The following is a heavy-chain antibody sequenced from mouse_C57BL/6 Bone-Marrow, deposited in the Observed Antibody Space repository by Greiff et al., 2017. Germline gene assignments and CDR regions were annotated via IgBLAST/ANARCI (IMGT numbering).Heavy chain of an antibody. J-gene: IGHJ4*01. CDR2: IHPNSGST. CDR3: ARQLRLPCAMDY. CDR1: GYTFTSYW. D-gene: IGHD3-2*02. V-gene: IGHV1-64*01. Sequence: QVQLQQSGAELVKPGASVKLSCKASGYTFTSYWMHWVKQRPGQGLEWIGMIHPNSGSTNYNEKFKSKATLTVDKSSSTAYMQLSSLTSEDSAVYYCARQLRLPCAMDYWGQGTSVTVSS.